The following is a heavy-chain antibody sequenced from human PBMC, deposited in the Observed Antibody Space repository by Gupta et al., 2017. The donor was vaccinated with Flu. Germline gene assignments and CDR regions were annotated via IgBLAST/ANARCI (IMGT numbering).Heavy chain of an antibody. CDR3: EKGGRGVIPAAILDA. V-gene: IGHV3-23*01. J-gene: IGHJ5*02. CDR2: ISASAMST. D-gene: IGHD2-2*01. Sequence: EVQLLESGGGLVQPGGSLRLSCAASGFSFSNYAMTWVRQAPRKGLEGVSTISASAMSTYFADSGKGRFTISRDNSKSTLYLQINSLRAGDTALYYCEKGGRGVIPAAILDAWGQGTMVTVSS. CDR1: GFSFSNYA.